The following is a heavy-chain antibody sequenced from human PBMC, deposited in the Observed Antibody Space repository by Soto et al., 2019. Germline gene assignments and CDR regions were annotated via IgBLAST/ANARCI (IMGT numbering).Heavy chain of an antibody. CDR2: IHSGGDT. D-gene: IGHD3-10*01. J-gene: IGHJ6*02. CDR1: GFAVSSNY. V-gene: IGHV3-66*01. Sequence: EVQLVESGGDLVQPGGSLRLSCAASGFAVSSNYMTWVRQAPGKGLEWVSVIHSGGDTHYADSVRGRFTISRDNSKNTLYLXXNXXXXXXXXXYYXXXXXXXXXXXXXXXWGQGTTVTVSS. CDR3: XXXXXXXXXXXXXX.